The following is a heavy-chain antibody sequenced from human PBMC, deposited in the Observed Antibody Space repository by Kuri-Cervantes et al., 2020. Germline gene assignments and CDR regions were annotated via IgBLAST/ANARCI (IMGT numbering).Heavy chain of an antibody. V-gene: IGHV3-30*14. CDR2: ISYDGNNK. Sequence: GGSLRLTCAASGFTFSSYAMHWVRQAPGKGLEWVAVISYDGNNKYYADSVKGRFTISRENAKNSMYLQMNSLRAGDTAVYYCARGNPRMNDAFDIWGQGTMVTVSS. CDR1: GFTFSSYA. J-gene: IGHJ3*02. CDR3: ARGNPRMNDAFDI. D-gene: IGHD2/OR15-2a*01.